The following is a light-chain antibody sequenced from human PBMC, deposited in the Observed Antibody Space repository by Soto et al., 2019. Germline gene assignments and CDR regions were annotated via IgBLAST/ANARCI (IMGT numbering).Light chain of an antibody. V-gene: IGLV2-14*01. CDR1: SSDVGGYSY. CDR2: EVS. Sequence: QSVLTQPASVSGSPGQSITISCTGTSSDVGGYSYVSWYQQHPGKTPKLMIYEVSNRPSGVSHRFSGSKSGNTASLTISGLQTEDEADYYCSSYTSSSTPHVVFGGGTKLTVL. J-gene: IGLJ2*01. CDR3: SSYTSSSTPHVV.